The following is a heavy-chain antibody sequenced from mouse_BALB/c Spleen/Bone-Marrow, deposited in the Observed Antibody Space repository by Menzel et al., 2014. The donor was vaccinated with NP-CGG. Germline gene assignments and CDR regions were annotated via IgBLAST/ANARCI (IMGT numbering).Heavy chain of an antibody. CDR3: ARDVPLYDVGYFDY. Sequence: EVMLVESGGGLVQPGGSRKLSCAASGFTFSSFGMHWVRQAPEKGLEWVAYISSGSSTIYYADTVKGRFTISRDNPKNTLFQQMTSLRSEDTAMYYCARDVPLYDVGYFDYWGQGTTLTVSS. V-gene: IGHV5-17*02. J-gene: IGHJ2*01. CDR1: GFTFSSFG. CDR2: ISSGSSTI. D-gene: IGHD2-14*01.